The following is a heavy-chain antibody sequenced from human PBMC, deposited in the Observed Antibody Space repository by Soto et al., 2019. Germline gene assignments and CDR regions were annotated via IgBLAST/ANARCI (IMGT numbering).Heavy chain of an antibody. V-gene: IGHV3-30-3*01. CDR1: GFTFSSCA. Sequence: QVQLVESGGGVVQPGRSLRLSCAASGFTFSSCAMHWVRQAPGKGLEWVALISYDGSNKYYADSVKGRFTISRDNSKNALYLKMNSLRAEGTAVYYCARDKRDLRFLEWSYYFDYWGQGTLVTVSS. J-gene: IGHJ4*02. D-gene: IGHD3-3*01. CDR2: ISYDGSNK. CDR3: ARDKRDLRFLEWSYYFDY.